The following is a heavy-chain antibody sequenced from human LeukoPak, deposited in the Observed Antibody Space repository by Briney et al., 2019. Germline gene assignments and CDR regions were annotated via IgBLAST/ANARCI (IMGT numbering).Heavy chain of an antibody. J-gene: IGHJ4*02. CDR1: GFTFSDYY. Sequence: GGSLRLSCAAFGFTFSDYYMSWIRQAPGKGLEWVSYISSSGSTIYYADSVKGRFTISRDNAKNSLYLQMNSLRAEDTAVYYCARVRPVRGVISHFDYWGQGTLVTVSS. CDR3: ARVRPVRGVISHFDY. V-gene: IGHV3-11*01. D-gene: IGHD3-10*01. CDR2: ISSSGSTI.